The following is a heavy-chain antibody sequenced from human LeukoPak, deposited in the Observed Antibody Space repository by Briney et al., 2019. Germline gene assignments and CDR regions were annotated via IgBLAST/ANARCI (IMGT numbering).Heavy chain of an antibody. D-gene: IGHD6-19*01. V-gene: IGHV4-59*12. J-gene: IGHJ4*02. CDR2: IYYSGST. CDR1: GGSMNSYY. CDR3: ARDAGSGWSSFDY. Sequence: SETLSLTCSVSGGSMNSYYWSWIRQSPGKGLEWIGYIYYSGSTNYNPSLKSRVTISVDTSKNQFSLKLSSVTAADTAVYYCARDAGSGWSSFDYWGQGTLVTVSS.